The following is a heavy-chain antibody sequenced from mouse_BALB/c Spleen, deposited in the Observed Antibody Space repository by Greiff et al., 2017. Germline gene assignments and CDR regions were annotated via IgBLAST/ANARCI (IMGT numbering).Heavy chain of an antibody. V-gene: IGHV2-6-7*01. J-gene: IGHJ3*01. CDR1: GFSLTGYC. Sequence: VKLVESGPGLVAPSQSLSITCTVSGFSLTGYCVNWVRQPPGKGLEWLGMIWGDGSTDYNSALKSRLSISKDNSKSQVFLKMNSLQTDDTARYYCARGYYGNWFAYWGQGTLVTVSA. D-gene: IGHD1-1*01. CDR3: ARGYYGNWFAY. CDR2: IWGDGST.